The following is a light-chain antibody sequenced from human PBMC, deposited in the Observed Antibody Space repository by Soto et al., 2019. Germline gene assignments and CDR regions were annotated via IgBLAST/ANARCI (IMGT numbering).Light chain of an antibody. CDR1: SSDVGGYNS. V-gene: IGLV2-8*01. Sequence: QSVLTQPPSASGSPGQSVTISCTGTSSDVGGYNSVSWYQQHPGKAPKHMIYEVSKRPSGVPVRFSGSKSGNTASLTVSGLQAEDEADYYCSSFAGSDNVVFGGGTKLTVL. CDR3: SSFAGSDNVV. J-gene: IGLJ2*01. CDR2: EVS.